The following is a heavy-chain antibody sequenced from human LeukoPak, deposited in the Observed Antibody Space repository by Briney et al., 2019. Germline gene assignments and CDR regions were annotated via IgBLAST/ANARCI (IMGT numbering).Heavy chain of an antibody. D-gene: IGHD3-10*01. V-gene: IGHV3-21*01. Sequence: GESLKISCAASGFTFSSYTMTWVRQAPGKGLEWVASISGNSNYILYARSLKGRFTVSRGDYSLYLQMHSLRAEDTAVYYCARLVGNYASGKFGSWGQGTLVTVSS. J-gene: IGHJ4*02. CDR1: GFTFSSYT. CDR2: ISGNSNYI. CDR3: ARLVGNYASGKFGS.